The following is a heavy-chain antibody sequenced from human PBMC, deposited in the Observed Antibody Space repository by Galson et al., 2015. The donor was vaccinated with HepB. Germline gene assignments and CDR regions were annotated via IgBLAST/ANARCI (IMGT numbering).Heavy chain of an antibody. CDR2: ISSSSSYI. Sequence: SLRLSCAASGFTFSSYSMNWVRQAPGKGLEWVSSISSSSSYIYYADSVKGRFTISRDNAKNSLYLQMNSLRAEDTAVYYCARLIRYYDSSGYYWGDAFDIWGQGTMVTVSS. J-gene: IGHJ3*02. V-gene: IGHV3-21*01. CDR3: ARLIRYYDSSGYYWGDAFDI. D-gene: IGHD3-22*01. CDR1: GFTFSSYS.